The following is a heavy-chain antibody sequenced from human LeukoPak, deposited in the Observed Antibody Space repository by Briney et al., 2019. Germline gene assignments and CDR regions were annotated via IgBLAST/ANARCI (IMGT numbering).Heavy chain of an antibody. Sequence: ASVKVSCKVSGYTLTELSMHWVRQAPGKGLEWMGGFDPEDGETIYAQKFQGRVTMTEDTSTDTAYMELSSLRSEDTAVYYCARGYCSSTSCYRSYYYMDVWGKGTTVTVSS. CDR1: GYTLTELS. V-gene: IGHV1-24*01. D-gene: IGHD2-2*01. CDR2: FDPEDGET. CDR3: ARGYCSSTSCYRSYYYMDV. J-gene: IGHJ6*03.